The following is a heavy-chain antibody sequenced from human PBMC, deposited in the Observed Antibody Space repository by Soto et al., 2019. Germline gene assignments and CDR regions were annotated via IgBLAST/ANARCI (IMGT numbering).Heavy chain of an antibody. V-gene: IGHV3-66*01. CDR3: ARDFWSGYYAFDI. Sequence: GGSLRLSCVASGLTVSSNYMSWVRQAPGKGLEWVSVIYRGGSTYYADAVKGRFTISRDNSKNTLYLQMNSLRAEDTAVYYCARDFWSGYYAFDIWGQGTMVTVSS. CDR1: GLTVSSNY. J-gene: IGHJ3*02. D-gene: IGHD3-3*01. CDR2: IYRGGST.